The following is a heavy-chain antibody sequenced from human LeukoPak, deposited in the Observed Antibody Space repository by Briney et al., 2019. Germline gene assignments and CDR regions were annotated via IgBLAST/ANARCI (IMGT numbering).Heavy chain of an antibody. CDR1: GFTFTSYA. V-gene: IGHV3-23*01. Sequence: PGGSLRLSCAASGFTFTSYAMSWVRQAPGKGLEWVSVISGSGGSTYYADSVKGRFTISRDNSKNTLYLQMNSLRAENTAVFYCAKCREDIAAPYTDYWGQGTLVTVSS. CDR3: AKCREDIAAPYTDY. D-gene: IGHD6-13*01. CDR2: ISGSGGST. J-gene: IGHJ4*02.